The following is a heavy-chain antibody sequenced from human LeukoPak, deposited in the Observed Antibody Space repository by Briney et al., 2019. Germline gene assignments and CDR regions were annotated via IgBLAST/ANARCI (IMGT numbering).Heavy chain of an antibody. CDR3: GRGIQSFDP. CDR1: GYTFTAYY. V-gene: IGHV1-2*06. J-gene: IGHJ5*02. Sequence: ASVKVSCKTSGYTFTAYYIHWVRQAPGQGLEWMGRIDPNSGDTKYAQKFQDRVTMTRDTSMNTAYMEISSLRYDDTAVYYCGRGIQSFDPWGQGTLVTVSS. CDR2: IDPNSGDT.